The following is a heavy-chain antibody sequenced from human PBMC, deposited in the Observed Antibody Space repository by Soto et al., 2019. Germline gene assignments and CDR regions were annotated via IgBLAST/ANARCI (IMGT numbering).Heavy chain of an antibody. D-gene: IGHD6-13*01. CDR1: GGSISSYY. CDR2: IYYSGST. J-gene: IGHJ6*02. Sequence: QVQLQESGPGLVKPSETLSLTCTVSGGSISSYYWSWIRQPPGKGLEWIGYIYYSGSTNYNPSLKSRVTISVDTSKNQFSLKLSSVTAADTAVDYCARDGGIAAAVGPLYGMDVWGQGTTVTVSS. V-gene: IGHV4-59*01. CDR3: ARDGGIAAAVGPLYGMDV.